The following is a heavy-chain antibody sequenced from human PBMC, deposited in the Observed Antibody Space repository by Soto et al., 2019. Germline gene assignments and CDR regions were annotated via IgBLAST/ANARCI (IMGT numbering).Heavy chain of an antibody. D-gene: IGHD1-26*01. V-gene: IGHV3-23*01. CDR1: GFTFSSYA. J-gene: IGHJ4*02. CDR2: ISGSGGIT. CDR3: AKDLKGVGATDFDY. Sequence: PGWSLILSFAASGFTFSSYAMSCVRQAPGKGLEWVSAISGSGGITYYADAVKGRFTISRDNSKNTLYLQMNSLRAEDTAVYYCAKDLKGVGATDFDYWGQGTVVGVSS.